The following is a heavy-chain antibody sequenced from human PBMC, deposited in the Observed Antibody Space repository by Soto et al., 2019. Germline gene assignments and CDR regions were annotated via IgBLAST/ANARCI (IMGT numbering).Heavy chain of an antibody. V-gene: IGHV3-23*01. Sequence: GGSLRLSCAASGFTFSSYAMSWVRQAPGKGLEWVSAISGSGGSTYYADSVKGRFTISRDNSKNTLYLQMNSLRAEDTAVYYCAKDWDGTYYDYIWGSYRLPRLPDYYMDVWGKGTTVTVSS. CDR1: GFTFSSYA. D-gene: IGHD3-16*02. J-gene: IGHJ6*03. CDR2: ISGSGGST. CDR3: AKDWDGTYYDYIWGSYRLPRLPDYYMDV.